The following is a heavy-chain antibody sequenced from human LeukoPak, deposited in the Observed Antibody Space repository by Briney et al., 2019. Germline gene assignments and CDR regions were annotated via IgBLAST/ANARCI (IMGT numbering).Heavy chain of an antibody. J-gene: IGHJ6*02. CDR2: IYYSGST. CDR1: GGSISSGGYY. Sequence: SQTLSLTCTVSGGSISSGGYYWSWLRQHPGKGLEWIGYIYYSGSTYYNPSLKSRVTISVDTSKNQFSLKLSSVTAADTAVYYCAAAAGSYYYYYGMDVWGQGTTVTVSS. D-gene: IGHD6-13*01. V-gene: IGHV4-31*03. CDR3: AAAAGSYYYYYGMDV.